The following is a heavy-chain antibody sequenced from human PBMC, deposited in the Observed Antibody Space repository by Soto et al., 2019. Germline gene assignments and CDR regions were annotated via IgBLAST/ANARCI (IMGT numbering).Heavy chain of an antibody. V-gene: IGHV1-46*01. J-gene: IGHJ6*02. CDR3: ASDIVAPYGMDV. CDR1: GYTFTSYY. CDR2: INPSGGST. D-gene: IGHD5-12*01. Sequence: ASVNVSCKXSGYTFTSYYMHWVRQAPGQGLEWMGIINPSGGSTSYAQKFQGRVTMTRDTSTSTVYMELSSLRSEDTAVYYCASDIVAPYGMDVWGQGTTVTVSS.